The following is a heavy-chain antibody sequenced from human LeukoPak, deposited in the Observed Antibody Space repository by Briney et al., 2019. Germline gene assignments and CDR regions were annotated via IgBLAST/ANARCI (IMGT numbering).Heavy chain of an antibody. J-gene: IGHJ4*02. V-gene: IGHV1-46*01. CDR3: AKVWGEPLNDY. D-gene: IGHD3-16*01. CDR1: GYTFTSYY. CDR2: INPSGGST. Sequence: ASVKVSCKASGYTFTSYYMHWVRQAPGQGLEWMGIINPSGGSTSYAQKFQGRVTMTRDMSTSTVYMELSSLRSEDTAVYYCAKVWGEPLNDYWGQGTLVTVSS.